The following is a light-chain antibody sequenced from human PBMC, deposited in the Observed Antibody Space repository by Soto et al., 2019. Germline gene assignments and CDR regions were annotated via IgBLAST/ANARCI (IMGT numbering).Light chain of an antibody. CDR2: AAS. CDR3: QQYKDYPLT. Sequence: DIQMTQSPSSLSASVGDRITITCRASQDITTSLVWFQLKPGKDPKSLIYAASRLLSGVPSKFSGSGSGTDFTLTISSLQPEDFATYYCQQYKDYPLTFGGVTRVEIK. J-gene: IGKJ4*01. V-gene: IGKV1-16*02. CDR1: QDITTS.